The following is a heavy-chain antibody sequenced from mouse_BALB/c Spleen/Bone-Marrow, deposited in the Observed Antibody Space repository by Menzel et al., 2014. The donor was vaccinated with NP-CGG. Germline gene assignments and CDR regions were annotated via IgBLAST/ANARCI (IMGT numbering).Heavy chain of an antibody. D-gene: IGHD2-1*01. CDR2: IIDGGSYT. Sequence: EVQLVESGGGLVKPGGSLKLSCAASGFTFSDYYMYWVRQTPEKRLEWVATIIDGGSYTYYPDSVKGRFTISRDNAKNNLYLQMSSLKSEDTAMYYCARDGNYAYWGQGTLVTVSA. CDR1: GFTFSDYY. V-gene: IGHV5-4*02. J-gene: IGHJ3*01. CDR3: ARDGNYAY.